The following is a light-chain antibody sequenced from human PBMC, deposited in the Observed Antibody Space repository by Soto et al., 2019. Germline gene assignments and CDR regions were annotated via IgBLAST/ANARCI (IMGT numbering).Light chain of an antibody. CDR1: HSVSRY. Sequence: EIVLTQSPATLSLSPGERDTLSCRASHSVSRYLDWYQQKPGRAPRLLIYDASNRATGIPARFSGSGSGTDFTLTISSLEPEDFAFYTCQQRSNWPPGSTFGGGTKVEIK. CDR2: DAS. CDR3: QQRSNWPPGST. V-gene: IGKV3-11*01. J-gene: IGKJ4*01.